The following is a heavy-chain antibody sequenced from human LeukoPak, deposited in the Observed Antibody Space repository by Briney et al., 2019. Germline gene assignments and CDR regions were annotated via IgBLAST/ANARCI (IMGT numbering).Heavy chain of an antibody. J-gene: IGHJ1*01. CDR3: ARLGSSGSAQYFQD. V-gene: IGHV4-4*07. CDR1: GDPISSYY. Sequence: SETLSLTCTVSGDPISSYYWSWIRQPAGKGLEWIGRIYTSGTTNYNSSLKSRLTMSVDTSKNQFSLKLSSVTAADTAVYYCARLGSSGSAQYFQDWGQGTWSPSPQ. D-gene: IGHD6-19*01. CDR2: IYTSGTT.